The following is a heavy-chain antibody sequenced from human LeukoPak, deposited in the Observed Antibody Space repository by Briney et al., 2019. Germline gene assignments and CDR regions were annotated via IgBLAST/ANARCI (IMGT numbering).Heavy chain of an antibody. CDR2: IRNKARSYTT. CDR1: GFTFSSYA. V-gene: IGHV3-72*01. J-gene: IGHJ4*02. D-gene: IGHD1-26*01. Sequence: GGSLRLSRAASGFTFSSYAMSWVRQAPGKGLEWVGRIRNKARSYTTEYAASVKGRFTISRDDSKNSLYLQMNSLKTEDTAVYYCARSGSYAALHYWGQGALLTVSS. CDR3: ARSGSYAALHY.